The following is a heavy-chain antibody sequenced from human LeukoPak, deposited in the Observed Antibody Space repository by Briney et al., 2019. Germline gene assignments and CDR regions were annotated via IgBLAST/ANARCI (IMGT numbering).Heavy chain of an antibody. D-gene: IGHD1-26*01. CDR3: ARESVIVGATTIDY. CDR1: GGSVSSGSYY. Sequence: PSETLSLTCTVSGGSVSSGSYYWSWIRQPPGKGLEWIGYIYYSGSTNYNPSLKSRATISVDTSKNQFSLKLSSVTAADTAVYYCARESVIVGATTIDYWGQGTLVTVSS. CDR2: IYYSGST. J-gene: IGHJ4*02. V-gene: IGHV4-61*01.